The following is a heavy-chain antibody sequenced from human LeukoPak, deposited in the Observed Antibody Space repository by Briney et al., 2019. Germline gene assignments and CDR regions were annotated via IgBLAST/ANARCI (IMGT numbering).Heavy chain of an antibody. J-gene: IGHJ4*02. Sequence: GGSLRLSCAAYRFTFSSYSMNWVRQAPGKGLEWISSISSSSSYIYYADSVKGRFTISRDNAKNSLYLQMNSLRAEDMAVYYCARGYCSSSSCIDYWGQGTLVTVSS. D-gene: IGHD2-2*01. CDR2: ISSSSSYI. V-gene: IGHV3-21*01. CDR3: ARGYCSSSSCIDY. CDR1: RFTFSSYS.